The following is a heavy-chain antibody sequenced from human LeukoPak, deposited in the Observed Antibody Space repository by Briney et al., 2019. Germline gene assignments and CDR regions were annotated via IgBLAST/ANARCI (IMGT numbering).Heavy chain of an antibody. D-gene: IGHD3-9*01. Sequence: SETLSLTCTVSGGSINNYYWSWIRQPAGKGLEWIGRIYTRGSTNYNPSLKSRVTISVDTSKNQFSLKLSSVTAADTAVYYCARGYQDILTGYYIAYWGQGTLVTVSS. V-gene: IGHV4-4*07. CDR2: IYTRGST. CDR3: ARGYQDILTGYYIAY. CDR1: GGSINNYY. J-gene: IGHJ4*02.